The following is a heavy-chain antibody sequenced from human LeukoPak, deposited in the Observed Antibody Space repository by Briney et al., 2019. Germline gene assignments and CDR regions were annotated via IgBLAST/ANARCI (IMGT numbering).Heavy chain of an antibody. J-gene: IGHJ4*02. CDR1: GYTFTSYD. V-gene: IGHV1-8*03. CDR3: ARGGAVAGTPYYFDY. Sequence: ASVKVSCKASGYTFTSYDINWVRQATGQGLEWMGWMNPNSGNTGYAQKFQGRVTITRNTSISTAYMELSSLRSEDTAVYYCARGGAVAGTPYYFDYWGQGTLVTVSS. D-gene: IGHD6-19*01. CDR2: MNPNSGNT.